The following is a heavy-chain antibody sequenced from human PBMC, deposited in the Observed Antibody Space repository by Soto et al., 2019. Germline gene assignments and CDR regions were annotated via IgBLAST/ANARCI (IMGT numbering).Heavy chain of an antibody. Sequence: QITLKESGPTLVKPTQTLTLTCTFSGFSLSTSGVGVGWIRQPPGTALEWLALIYWEDDKRYSPSLKSRLTNVKDTPKNQVVRTMTNMDPVDTATYYCGLQGIAAAEGGFDYWGQGTLVTFSS. CDR1: GFSLSTSGVG. V-gene: IGHV2-5*02. J-gene: IGHJ4*02. D-gene: IGHD6-13*01. CDR2: IYWEDDK. CDR3: GLQGIAAAEGGFDY.